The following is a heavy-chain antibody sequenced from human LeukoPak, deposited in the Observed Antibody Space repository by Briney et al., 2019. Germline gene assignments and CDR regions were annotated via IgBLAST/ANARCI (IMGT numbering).Heavy chain of an antibody. CDR1: GFTFNNYA. Sequence: GGSLRLSCAASGFTFNNYAMTWVRQAPGKGLEWVSGISISGSSTYYADSVKGRFTISRDNSKNTLYVQMNSLRAEDTAVYYCAKDVGTVEGGSSDMDVWGKGTTVTVSS. D-gene: IGHD1-26*01. V-gene: IGHV3-23*01. CDR3: AKDVGTVEGGSSDMDV. J-gene: IGHJ6*03. CDR2: ISISGSST.